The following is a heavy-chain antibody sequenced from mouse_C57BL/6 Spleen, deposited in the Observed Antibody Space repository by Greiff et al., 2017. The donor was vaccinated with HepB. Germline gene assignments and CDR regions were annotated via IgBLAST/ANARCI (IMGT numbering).Heavy chain of an antibody. J-gene: IGHJ2*01. CDR2: IRNKANNHAT. Sequence: EVQVVESGGGLVQPGGSMKLSCAASGFTFSDAWMDWVRQSPEKGLEWVAEIRNKANNHATYYAESVKGRFTISRDDSKSSVYLQMNSLRAEDTGIYYCTGHYGSSYVFDYWGQGTTLTVSS. CDR3: TGHYGSSYVFDY. D-gene: IGHD1-1*01. V-gene: IGHV6-6*01. CDR1: GFTFSDAW.